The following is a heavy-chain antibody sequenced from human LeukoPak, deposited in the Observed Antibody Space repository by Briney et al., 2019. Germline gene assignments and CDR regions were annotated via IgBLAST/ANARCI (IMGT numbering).Heavy chain of an antibody. J-gene: IGHJ4*02. CDR3: ARDPTTYYYDSSGYHSYYFDY. V-gene: IGHV3-30-3*01. CDR1: GFTFSSYA. Sequence: GRSLRLSCAASGFTFSSYAMHWVRQAPGKGLEWVAVTSSDGNNKYYADSVKGRFTISRDNAKNSLYLQMNSLRDEDTAVYYCARDPTTYYYDSSGYHSYYFDYWGQGTLVTVSS. D-gene: IGHD3-22*01. CDR2: TSSDGNNK.